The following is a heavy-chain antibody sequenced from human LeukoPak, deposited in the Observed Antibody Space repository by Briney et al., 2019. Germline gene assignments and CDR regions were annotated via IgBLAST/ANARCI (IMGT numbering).Heavy chain of an antibody. CDR1: GFTFSSYA. CDR2: ISGSGGST. CDR3: ARVSLGGSYFYFDS. V-gene: IGHV3-23*01. D-gene: IGHD1-26*01. Sequence: PGGSLRLSCAASGFTFSSYAMSWVRQAPGKGLGWVSAISGSGGSTYYADSVKGRFTISRDNSKNTLYLQMNSLKTEDTAVYFCARVSLGGSYFYFDSWGQGTLVTVSS. J-gene: IGHJ4*02.